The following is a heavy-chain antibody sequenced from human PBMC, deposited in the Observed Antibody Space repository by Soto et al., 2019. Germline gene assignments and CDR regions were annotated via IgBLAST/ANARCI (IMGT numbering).Heavy chain of an antibody. CDR2: ISGSGGST. J-gene: IGHJ6*02. CDR3: AKDVSALFLEWAHRYYYGMDV. CDR1: GFTFSSYA. Sequence: GGSLRLSCAASGFTFSSYAMSWVRQAPGKGLEWVSAISGSGGSTYYADSVKGRFTISRDNSKNTLYLQMNSLRAEDTAVYYCAKDVSALFLEWAHRYYYGMDVWGQGTTVTVSS. V-gene: IGHV3-23*01. D-gene: IGHD3-3*01.